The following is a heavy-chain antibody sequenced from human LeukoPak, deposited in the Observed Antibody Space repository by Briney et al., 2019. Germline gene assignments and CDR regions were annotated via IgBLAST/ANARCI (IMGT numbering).Heavy chain of an antibody. D-gene: IGHD3-10*01. V-gene: IGHV3-23*01. CDR2: ISGSGGST. CDR1: GFTFSSYA. Sequence: PGGSLRLSCAASGFTFSSYAKSWVRQAPGKGLEWVSAISGSGGSTYYADSVKGRFTISRDNSKNTLYLRMNSLRAEDTAVYYCAKVLLWFGELPYYFDYWGQGTLVTVSS. CDR3: AKVLLWFGELPYYFDY. J-gene: IGHJ4*02.